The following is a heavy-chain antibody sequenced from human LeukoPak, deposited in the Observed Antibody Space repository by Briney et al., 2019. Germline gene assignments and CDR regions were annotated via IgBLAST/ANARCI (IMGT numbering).Heavy chain of an antibody. V-gene: IGHV3-7*01. D-gene: IGHD2-2*01. J-gene: IGHJ4*02. CDR3: ARGDALDY. Sequence: QPGGSLRLSCAASGFTFSSYWVSWVRQAPGKGLEWVANIKQDGSEKYYVDSVKGRFTISRDNAKNSLYLQMNSLRAEDTAVYYCARGDALDYWGQGTLVTVSS. CDR1: GFTFSSYW. CDR2: IKQDGSEK.